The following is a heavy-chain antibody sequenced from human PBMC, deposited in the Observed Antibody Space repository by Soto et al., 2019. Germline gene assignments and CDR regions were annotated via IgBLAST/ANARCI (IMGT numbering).Heavy chain of an antibody. Sequence: QVQLVESGGGVVQPGRSLRLSCAASGFTFSDYGIHWVRQAPGKGLEWVALIWYDGSNEYYADSVKGRFTISRDNSKNTLYLQMNSLRAEDTAVYYCAAINYDIFTGYFSDYSGQGTLVTVSS. CDR2: IWYDGSNE. D-gene: IGHD3-9*01. CDR3: AAINYDIFTGYFSDY. V-gene: IGHV3-33*01. J-gene: IGHJ4*02. CDR1: GFTFSDYG.